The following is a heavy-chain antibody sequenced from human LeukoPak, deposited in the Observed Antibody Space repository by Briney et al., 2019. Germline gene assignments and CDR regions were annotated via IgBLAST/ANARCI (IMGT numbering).Heavy chain of an antibody. CDR3: AKKHYFGSGSYEY. CDR2: SSNGGSTI. J-gene: IGHJ4*02. D-gene: IGHD3-10*01. CDR1: GFTFSDFY. V-gene: IGHV3-11*01. Sequence: GGSLRLSCAASGFTFSDFYMTWIRQAPGKGLEWVSYSSNGGSTIYYADSVKGRFTISRDNAKNSLYLQMNSLRAEDTAVYYCAKKHYFGSGSYEYWGQGTLVTVSS.